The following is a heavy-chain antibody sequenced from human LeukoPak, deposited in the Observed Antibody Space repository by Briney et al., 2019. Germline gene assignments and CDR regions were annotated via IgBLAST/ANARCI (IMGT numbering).Heavy chain of an antibody. CDR2: IYPGDSDT. D-gene: IGHD6-6*01. V-gene: IGHV5-51*01. J-gene: IGHJ4*02. CDR3: AIPYSSSSLRVDY. Sequence: PGESLKISCKGSGYSFTSYWIGWVRQIPGKGLEWMGLIYPGDSDTRYSPSFQGQVTISADKSVSTAYLQWGSLKASDTAMYYCAIPYSSSSLRVDYWGQGTLVTVSS. CDR1: GYSFTSYW.